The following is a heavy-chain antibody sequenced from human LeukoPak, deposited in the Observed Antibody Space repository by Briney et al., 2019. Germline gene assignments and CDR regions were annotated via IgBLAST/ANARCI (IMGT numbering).Heavy chain of an antibody. CDR1: GYTLTELS. Sequence: ASVTVSCTVSGYTLTELSMHWVRQAPGKGLEWMGGFDPEDGETIYAQKFQGRVTMAEDTSTDTAYMELSSLRSEDTAVYYCARDPGSGYFLWGQGTTVTVSS. J-gene: IGHJ6*02. CDR3: ARDPGSGYFL. CDR2: FDPEDGET. D-gene: IGHD3-3*01. V-gene: IGHV1-24*01.